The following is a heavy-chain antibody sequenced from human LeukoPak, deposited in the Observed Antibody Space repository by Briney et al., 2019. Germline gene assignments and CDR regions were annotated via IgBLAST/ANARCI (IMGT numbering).Heavy chain of an antibody. CDR3: ARSYCSSTSCYATFDDYYYGMDV. D-gene: IGHD2-2*01. CDR2: IYPGDPDT. J-gene: IGHJ6*02. CDR1: GYSFTSYW. Sequence: GESLKISCKGSGYSFTSYWIGWVRQMPGKGLEWMGIIYPGDPDTRYSPSFQGQVTISADKSISTAYLQWSSLKASDTAMYYCARSYCSSTSCYATFDDYYYGMDVWGQGTTVTVSS. V-gene: IGHV5-51*01.